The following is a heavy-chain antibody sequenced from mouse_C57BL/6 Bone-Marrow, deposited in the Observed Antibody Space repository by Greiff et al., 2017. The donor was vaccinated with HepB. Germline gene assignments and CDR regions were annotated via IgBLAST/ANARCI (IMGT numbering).Heavy chain of an antibody. CDR1: GFSLSTFGMG. D-gene: IGHD1-1*01. CDR3: ARITYGSSYWYFDV. J-gene: IGHJ1*03. CDR2: IWWDDDK. V-gene: IGHV8-8*01. Sequence: QVTLKESGPGILQPSQTLSLTCSFSGFSLSTFGMGVGWIRQPSGKGLEWLAHIWWDDDKYYNPALKSRLTISKDTSKHQVFLKIANVDTADTATYYCARITYGSSYWYFDVWGTGTTVTVSS.